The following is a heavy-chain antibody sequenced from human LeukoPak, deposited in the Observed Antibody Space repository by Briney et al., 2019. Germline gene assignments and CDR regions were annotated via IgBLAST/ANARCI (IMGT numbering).Heavy chain of an antibody. CDR2: IKQDGSEK. CDR3: ARDRGIFGVVTGNFDY. D-gene: IGHD3-3*01. Sequence: GGSLRLSCAASGFTFSSYWMSWVRQAPGKGLEWVANIKQDGSEKYYVDSVKGRFTISRDNAKNSLYLQMNSLRAEDTAVYYCARDRGIFGVVTGNFDYWGQGTLVTVSS. CDR1: GFTFSSYW. V-gene: IGHV3-7*01. J-gene: IGHJ4*02.